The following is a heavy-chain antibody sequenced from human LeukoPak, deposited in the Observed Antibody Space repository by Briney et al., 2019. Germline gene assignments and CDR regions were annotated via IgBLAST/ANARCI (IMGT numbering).Heavy chain of an antibody. V-gene: IGHV4-39*07. J-gene: IGHJ5*02. CDR1: GGSISSSSYY. CDR3: AKTGYCSSTSCYGFGGWFDP. D-gene: IGHD2-2*01. CDR2: IFYSGST. Sequence: SETLSLTCTVSGGSISSSSYYWGWIRQPPGKGLEWIGSIFYSGSTYYNPSLKSRVTVSLDTSKNQFSLKLSSVTAADTAVYYCAKTGYCSSTSCYGFGGWFDPWGQGTLVTVSS.